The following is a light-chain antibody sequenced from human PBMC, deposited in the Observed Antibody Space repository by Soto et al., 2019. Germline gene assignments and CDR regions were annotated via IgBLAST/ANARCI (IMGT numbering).Light chain of an antibody. CDR1: QSVSSSY. CDR3: HQYYSSPMT. CDR2: GAS. Sequence: EIVLTQYPANLSMSPLQIDNISGRASQSVSSSYLAWYQQKPGQAPRLLIYGASSRATGIPDRFSGSGSGTDFTLTIDRLEPEDFAVYYCHQYYSSPMTLGGGTKLDI. V-gene: IGKV3-20*01. J-gene: IGKJ4*01.